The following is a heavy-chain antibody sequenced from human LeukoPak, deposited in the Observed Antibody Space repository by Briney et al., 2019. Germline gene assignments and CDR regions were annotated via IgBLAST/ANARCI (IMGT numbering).Heavy chain of an antibody. CDR2: IKEDGSRE. V-gene: IGHV3-7*01. D-gene: IGHD5-12*01. CDR1: GFTFSTYW. Sequence: PGGSLRLSCAASGFTFSTYWMTWVRQAPGKGLEWVAKIKEDGSREYYVDSVKGRFTISRDNAKNSLYLQMDSLTAEDTAVYYCARDSPGYGAYVSWGQGTLVSVSS. CDR3: ARDSPGYGAYVS. J-gene: IGHJ1*01.